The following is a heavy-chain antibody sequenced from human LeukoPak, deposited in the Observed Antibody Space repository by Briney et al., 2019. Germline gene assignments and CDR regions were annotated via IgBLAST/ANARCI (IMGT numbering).Heavy chain of an antibody. CDR3: AKDVRYDLGYMDV. CDR2: ITTSSTGI. V-gene: IGHV3-48*04. Sequence: GGSLRLSCAASGATFEGYSMSWVRQAPGKGLEWVSYITTSSTGIYYSDSVKGRFTISRDNAKNSLYLQMNSLRAEDMALYYCAKDVRYDLGYMDVWGKGTTVTVSS. D-gene: IGHD3-3*01. J-gene: IGHJ6*03. CDR1: GATFEGYS.